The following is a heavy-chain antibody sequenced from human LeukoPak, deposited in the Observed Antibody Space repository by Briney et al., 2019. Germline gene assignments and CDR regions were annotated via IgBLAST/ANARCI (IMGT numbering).Heavy chain of an antibody. J-gene: IGHJ4*02. CDR2: INPNTDGGP. CDR3: ARGGPGDCDY. Sequence: GASVKVSCKASGYPFSGYYMHWIRQAPGLGPEWMGWINPNTDGGPVYAEKFQGRVTMTSDTSITTAYMELRSLRSDDTAVYYCARGGPGDCDYWGQGTLVTVSS. CDR1: GYPFSGYY. D-gene: IGHD2-21*02. V-gene: IGHV1-2*02.